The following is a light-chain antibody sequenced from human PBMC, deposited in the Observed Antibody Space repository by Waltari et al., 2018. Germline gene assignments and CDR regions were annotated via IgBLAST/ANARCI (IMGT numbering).Light chain of an antibody. Sequence: SYVLTQPPSVSVSPGKTARITCGGHHLGTRTVHWSQQKPGQAPVLVIRYDSSRPSGIPERFSASDSGNTATLTISRVEAGDEADYYCQVWHTTSDPYVVFGGGTKLTVL. V-gene: IGLV3-21*04. CDR1: HLGTRT. J-gene: IGLJ2*01. CDR3: QVWHTTSDPYVV. CDR2: YDS.